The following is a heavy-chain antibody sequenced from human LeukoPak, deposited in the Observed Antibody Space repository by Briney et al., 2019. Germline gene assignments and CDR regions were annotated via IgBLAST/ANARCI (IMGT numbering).Heavy chain of an antibody. Sequence: PGGSLRLSCAASGFTFSSYGMHWVRQAPGKGLEWVAFIRYDGSNKYYADSVKGRFTISRDNSKNTLYLQMNILRAEDTAVYYCAKGPTWIQLWFFDYWGQGTLVTVSS. J-gene: IGHJ4*02. D-gene: IGHD5-18*01. CDR3: AKGPTWIQLWFFDY. CDR2: IRYDGSNK. V-gene: IGHV3-30*02. CDR1: GFTFSSYG.